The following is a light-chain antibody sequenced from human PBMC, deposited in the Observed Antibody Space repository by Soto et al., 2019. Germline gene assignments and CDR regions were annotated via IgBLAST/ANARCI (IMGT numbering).Light chain of an antibody. CDR2: SAS. CDR1: QDISVY. J-gene: IGKJ5*01. Sequence: DIQMTQSPSSLSASVGDRVTITCRASQDISVYLAWYQQKPGKVPKLLIYSASTLQSVVPSRFSGSGSGTDFTLTISSLQPEDVATYFCQKFNTAPLTFGQRTRLEIK. V-gene: IGKV1-27*01. CDR3: QKFNTAPLT.